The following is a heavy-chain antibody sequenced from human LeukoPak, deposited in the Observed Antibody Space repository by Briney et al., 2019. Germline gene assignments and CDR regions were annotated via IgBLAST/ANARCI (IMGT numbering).Heavy chain of an antibody. CDR1: GGSISSGYFY. Sequence: PSETLSLTCTVSGGSISSGYFYWSWIRQRPGKGLEWIGHIYYDGSTDYKPSLKSRVTISGDTSKNQFSLKLSSVTAADTAVYYCARDWGTIAVAGTDYYGMDVWGQGTTVTVSS. V-gene: IGHV4-31*03. J-gene: IGHJ6*02. CDR2: IYYDGST. D-gene: IGHD6-19*01. CDR3: ARDWGTIAVAGTDYYGMDV.